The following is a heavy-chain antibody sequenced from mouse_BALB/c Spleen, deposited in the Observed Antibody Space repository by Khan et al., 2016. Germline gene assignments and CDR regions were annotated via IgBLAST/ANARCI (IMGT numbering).Heavy chain of an antibody. CDR1: GYTFTDYN. Sequence: VQLKESGPELVKPGASVKISCKASGYTFTDYNMHWVKQSHGKSLEWIGYIYPYNGGTGYNQKFKSKATLTVDNSSSTAYMELRSLTSEDSAVYCCARGSPGGLAYWGQGTLVTVSA. D-gene: IGHD4-1*01. CDR2: IYPYNGGT. V-gene: IGHV1S29*02. J-gene: IGHJ3*01. CDR3: ARGSPGGLAY.